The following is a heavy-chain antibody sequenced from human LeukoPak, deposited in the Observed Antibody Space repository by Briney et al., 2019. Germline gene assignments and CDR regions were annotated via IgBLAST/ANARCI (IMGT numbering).Heavy chain of an antibody. CDR3: AREYFYNSSGYRALRY. J-gene: IGHJ4*02. V-gene: IGHV3-7*01. D-gene: IGHD3-22*01. CDR1: GFTFSDFW. CDR2: IKEDGSEK. Sequence: GGSLRLSCAASGFTFSDFWMTWVRQARGKGLEWVANIKEDGSEKYYVDSVKGRFIISRDNAKNSLYLQMNSLRAEDTAVYYCAREYFYNSSGYRALRYWGQGTLVTVSS.